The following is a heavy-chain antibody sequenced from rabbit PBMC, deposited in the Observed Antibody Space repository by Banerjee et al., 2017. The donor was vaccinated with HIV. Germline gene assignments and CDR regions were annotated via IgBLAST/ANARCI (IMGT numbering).Heavy chain of an antibody. CDR1: GFSFSNKYV. V-gene: IGHV1S40*01. CDR2: INTSSGNT. CDR3: ARDRDGDAGYGSLAL. Sequence: QSLEESGGDLVKPGASLTLTCTASGFSFSNKYVMCWVRQAPGKGLEWIACINTSSGNTVYATWAKGRFTISKTSWTTVTLQMTSLTAADTATYFCARDRDGDAGYGSLALWGPGTLVTVS. D-gene: IGHD7-1*01. J-gene: IGHJ4*01.